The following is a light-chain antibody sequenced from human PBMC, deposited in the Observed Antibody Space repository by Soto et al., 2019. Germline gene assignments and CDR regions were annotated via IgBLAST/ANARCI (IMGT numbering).Light chain of an antibody. V-gene: IGLV4-60*02. Sequence: QSVLTQSSSASASLGSSVKLTYTLSSGHSSYIIAWHQQQPGKAPRYLMKLEGSGSYNKGSGVPDRFSGSSSGADRYLTISNLQFEDEADYYCETWDSNTYVFGTGTKVTVL. CDR2: LEGSGSY. CDR1: SGHSSYI. CDR3: ETWDSNTYV. J-gene: IGLJ1*01.